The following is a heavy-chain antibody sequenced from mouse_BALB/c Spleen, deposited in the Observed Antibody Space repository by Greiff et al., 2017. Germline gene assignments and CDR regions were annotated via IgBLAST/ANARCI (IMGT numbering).Heavy chain of an antibody. CDR2: ISSGSSTI. CDR3: ARANWDYFDD. D-gene: IGHD4-1*01. Sequence: EVMLVESGGGLVQPGGSRKLSCAASGFTFSSFGMHWVRQAPEKGLEWVAYISSGSSTIYYADTVKGRFTISRDNPKNTLFLQMTSLRSEDTAMYYCARANWDYFDDWGQGTTLTVSS. V-gene: IGHV5-17*02. J-gene: IGHJ2*01. CDR1: GFTFSSFG.